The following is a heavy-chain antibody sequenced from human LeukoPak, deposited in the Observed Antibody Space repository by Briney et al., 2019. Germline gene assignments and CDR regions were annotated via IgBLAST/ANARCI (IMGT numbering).Heavy chain of an antibody. CDR1: GFTFSSYG. CDR3: AKDIEYSSSSGLDY. D-gene: IGHD6-6*01. CDR2: ISYDGSNK. J-gene: IGHJ4*02. V-gene: IGHV3-30*18. Sequence: GGSLRLSCAASGFTFSSYGMHWVRQAPGKGLEWVAVISYDGSNKYYADSVKGRFTISRDNSKNTPYLQMNSLRAEDTAVYYCAKDIEYSSSSGLDYWGQGTLVTVSS.